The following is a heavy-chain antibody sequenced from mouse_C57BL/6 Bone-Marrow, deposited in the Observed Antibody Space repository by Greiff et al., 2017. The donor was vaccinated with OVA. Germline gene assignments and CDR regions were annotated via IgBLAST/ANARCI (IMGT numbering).Heavy chain of an antibody. CDR3: ARKGLTSYFDY. CDR1: GYAFTNYL. Sequence: QVQLQQSGAELVRPGTSVKVSCKASGYAFTNYLIEWVKQRPGQGLEWIGVINPGSGGTNYNEKFKGKAPLTADKSSSTAYMQLSSLTSEDSAVYFCARKGLTSYFDYWGQGTTLTVSS. J-gene: IGHJ2*01. CDR2: INPGSGGT. D-gene: IGHD4-1*01. V-gene: IGHV1-54*01.